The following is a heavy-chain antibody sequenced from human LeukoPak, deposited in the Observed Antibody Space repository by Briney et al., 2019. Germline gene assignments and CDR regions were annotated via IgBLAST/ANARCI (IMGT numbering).Heavy chain of an antibody. Sequence: SETLSLTCTVSGGSISSSSYYWGWIRQPPGKGLEWIGSIYYSGSTYYNPSLKSRVTISVDTSKNQFSLKLSSVTAADTAVYYCARRGSGSLNVGNWFDPWGQGTLVTISS. CDR2: IYYSGST. CDR3: ARRGSGSLNVGNWFDP. CDR1: GGSISSSSYY. D-gene: IGHD1-26*01. V-gene: IGHV4-39*01. J-gene: IGHJ5*02.